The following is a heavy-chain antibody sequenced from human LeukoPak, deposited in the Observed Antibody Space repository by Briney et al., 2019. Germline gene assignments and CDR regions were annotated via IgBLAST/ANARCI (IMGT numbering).Heavy chain of an antibody. CDR1: GFTVTSNY. Sequence: GGSLRLSCAASGFTVTSNYMSWVRQAPGKGLEWVAFIRYDGSNKYYPDSVKGRFTISRDNSKNTLYLQMNSLRAEDTAVYYCAKEGIHMHYYYMDVWGKGTTVTVSS. D-gene: IGHD6-13*01. CDR3: AKEGIHMHYYYMDV. V-gene: IGHV3-30*02. J-gene: IGHJ6*03. CDR2: IRYDGSNK.